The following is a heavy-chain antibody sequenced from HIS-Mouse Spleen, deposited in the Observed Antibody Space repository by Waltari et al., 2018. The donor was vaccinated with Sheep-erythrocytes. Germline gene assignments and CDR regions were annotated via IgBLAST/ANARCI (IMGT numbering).Heavy chain of an antibody. V-gene: IGHV3-21*01. D-gene: IGHD7-27*01. CDR3: ARGAKSSGETRIIDY. CDR2: ISSISSYI. J-gene: IGHJ4*02. CDR1: GFTFSSYS. Sequence: EVQLVESGGGLVKPGGSLRLSCAASGFTFSSYSMNWVRQAPGKGLEGVSSISSISSYINYADSGKGGFTISRDNAKNSLYLQVNSLRAEDTAVYYCARGAKSSGETRIIDYWGQGTLVTVSS.